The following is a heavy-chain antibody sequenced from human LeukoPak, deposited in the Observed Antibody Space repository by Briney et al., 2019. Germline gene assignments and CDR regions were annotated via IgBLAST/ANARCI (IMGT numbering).Heavy chain of an antibody. Sequence: GASVKVSCKTSGYTFTSYGISWVRQAPGQGLEWMGWISTYNGDTNYAQKLQGRVTMTRDTSTSTAYMELRSLRSDDTAFYYCAREAYSHGLLPPDSWGQGTLVTVSS. CDR2: ISTYNGDT. J-gene: IGHJ5*01. V-gene: IGHV1-18*04. CDR3: AREAYSHGLLPPDS. D-gene: IGHD2-15*01. CDR1: GYTFTSYG.